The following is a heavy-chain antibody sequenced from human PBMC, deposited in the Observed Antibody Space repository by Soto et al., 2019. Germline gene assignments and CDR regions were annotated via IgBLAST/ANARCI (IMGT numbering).Heavy chain of an antibody. Sequence: PSETLSLTCTVSGGSISSYYWSWIRQPPGKGLEWIGYIYYSGSTNYNPSLKSRVTISVDTSKNQFSLKLSSVTAADTAVYYCARHPIAAAGKRYFGYWGQGTLVTVSS. D-gene: IGHD6-13*01. CDR3: ARHPIAAAGKRYFGY. V-gene: IGHV4-59*08. CDR2: IYYSGST. J-gene: IGHJ4*02. CDR1: GGSISSYY.